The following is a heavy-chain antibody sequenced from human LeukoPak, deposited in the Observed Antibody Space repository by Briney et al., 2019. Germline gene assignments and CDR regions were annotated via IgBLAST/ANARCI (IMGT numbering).Heavy chain of an antibody. D-gene: IGHD3-16*01. J-gene: IGHJ4*02. CDR2: ISYDGSNK. CDR3: ARAPPGGLGGFDY. Sequence: GGSLRLSCAASGFTFSSYAMHWVRQAPGKGLEWVAVISYDGSNKYYADSVKGRFTISRDNSKNTLYLQMNSLRAEDTAVYYCARAPPGGLGGFDYWGQGTLVTVSS. V-gene: IGHV3-30*04. CDR1: GFTFSSYA.